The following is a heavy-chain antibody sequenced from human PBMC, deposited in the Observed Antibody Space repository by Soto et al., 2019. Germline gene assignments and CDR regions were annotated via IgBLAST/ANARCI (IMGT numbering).Heavy chain of an antibody. V-gene: IGHV4-59*01. CDR3: ARDRTMVRGANYGMDV. Sequence: SETLSLTCTVSGGSISSYYWSWIRQPPGKGLEWIGYIYYSGSTNYNPSLKSRVTISVDTSKNQFSLKLSSVTAADTAVYYCARDRTMVRGANYGMDVWGQGTTVTVSS. CDR2: IYYSGST. CDR1: GGSISSYY. D-gene: IGHD3-10*01. J-gene: IGHJ6*02.